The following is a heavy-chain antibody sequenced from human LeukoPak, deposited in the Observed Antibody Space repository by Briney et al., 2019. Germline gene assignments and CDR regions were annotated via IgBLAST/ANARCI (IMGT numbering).Heavy chain of an antibody. Sequence: PSQTLSLTCAVSGGSISSGGYSWSWIRQPPGKGLEWIGYIYHSGSTYYNPSLKSRVTISVDRSKNQFSLKLSSVTAADTAVYYCARGVEAYRNYYGSGSYSWFDPWGQGTLVTVSS. J-gene: IGHJ5*02. V-gene: IGHV4-30-2*01. CDR3: ARGVEAYRNYYGSGSYSWFDP. D-gene: IGHD3-10*01. CDR2: IYHSGST. CDR1: GGSISSGGYS.